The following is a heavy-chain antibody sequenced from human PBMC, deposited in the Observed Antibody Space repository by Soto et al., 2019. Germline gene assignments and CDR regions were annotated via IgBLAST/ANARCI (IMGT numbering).Heavy chain of an antibody. V-gene: IGHV2-5*02. Sequence: QINLIESGPTLVKPTQTLTLTCTFSGFSLSTSGAAVGWVRQPPGRALEWLALIYWDGDKRYNASLGNRLTITKDTSMNHVVLTLTNVDPADTATYYCAHRATMTIFGLIIDNGIWCDPWGQGTRVSVSS. CDR1: GFSLSTSGAA. J-gene: IGHJ5*02. D-gene: IGHD3-3*01. CDR3: AHRATMTIFGLIIDNGIWCDP. CDR2: IYWDGDK.